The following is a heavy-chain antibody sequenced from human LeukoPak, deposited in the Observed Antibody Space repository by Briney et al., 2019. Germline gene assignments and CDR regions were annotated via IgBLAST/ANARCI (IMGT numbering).Heavy chain of an antibody. Sequence: GGSLTLSCAASGFTFSSAWMNWVRQAPGKGLEWVGRIKSKTDGETTGYAAPVKGRFTISRDDSKNTLYLQMNSLRAEDTAVYYCARALILIPTCFDSWGQGTLVTVSS. V-gene: IGHV3-15*01. CDR1: GFTFSSAW. CDR3: ARALILIPTCFDS. J-gene: IGHJ4*02. CDR2: IKSKTDGETT. D-gene: IGHD3-9*01.